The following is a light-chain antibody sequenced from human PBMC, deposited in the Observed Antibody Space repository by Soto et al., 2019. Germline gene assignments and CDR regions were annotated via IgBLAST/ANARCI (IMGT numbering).Light chain of an antibody. V-gene: IGLV2-8*01. Sequence: QSALTQPPSASGSPGQSVTISCTGTSTDVGGYDYVSWYQQHPGKVPKLMIYEVNKRPSGVPDRFSGSKSGNTASLTVSGLQPEDEADYYCCSYAGGNNVFGTGTKLTVL. J-gene: IGLJ1*01. CDR1: STDVGGYDY. CDR3: CSYAGGNNV. CDR2: EVN.